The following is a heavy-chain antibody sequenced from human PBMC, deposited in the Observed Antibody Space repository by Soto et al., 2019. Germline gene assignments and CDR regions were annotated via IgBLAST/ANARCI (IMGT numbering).Heavy chain of an antibody. Sequence: EVQLVESGGGLVQPGGSLRLSCAASGFTFSSYSMNWVRQAPGKGLEWVSYISSSSSTIYYADSVKGRFTISRDNAKNSLDLQMNSLRDEDTAVYDCSRPGDVRGVSFCYWGQGTLVTVSS. CDR2: ISSSSSTI. J-gene: IGHJ4*02. V-gene: IGHV3-48*02. CDR3: SRPGDVRGVSFCY. CDR1: GFTFSSYS. D-gene: IGHD3-16*01.